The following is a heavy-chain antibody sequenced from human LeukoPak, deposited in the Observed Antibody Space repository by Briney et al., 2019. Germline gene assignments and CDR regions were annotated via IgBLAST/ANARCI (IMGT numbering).Heavy chain of an antibody. V-gene: IGHV1-69*13. CDR1: GGTFSSYA. Sequence: SVKVSCKASGGTFSSYAISWVRLAPGQGREWMGGIIPIFGTASYAQKFQGRVTITADESTSTAYMELSSLRSEDTAVYYCARAPGGRPHIPEDYWGQGTLVTVSS. D-gene: IGHD2-8*02. CDR3: ARAPGGRPHIPEDY. CDR2: IIPIFGTA. J-gene: IGHJ4*02.